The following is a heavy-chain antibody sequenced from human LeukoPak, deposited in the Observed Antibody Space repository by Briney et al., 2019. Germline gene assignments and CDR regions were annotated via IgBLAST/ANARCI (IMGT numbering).Heavy chain of an antibody. CDR1: GFTFSNYW. CDR3: ARDCGSDCSQAFDI. V-gene: IGHV3-7*05. J-gene: IGHJ3*02. Sequence: GGSLRLSCAASGFTFSNYWMSWVRQAPGKGLEWVADMKQDGTQKYYVDSVEGRFTISRDNAKNSLYLQMNSLRVEDTAVYYCARDCGSDCSQAFDIWGQGTMVTVSS. D-gene: IGHD2-21*02. CDR2: MKQDGTQK.